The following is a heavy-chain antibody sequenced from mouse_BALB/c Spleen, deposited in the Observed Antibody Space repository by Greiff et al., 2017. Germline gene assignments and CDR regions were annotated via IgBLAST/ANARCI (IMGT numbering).Heavy chain of an antibody. J-gene: IGHJ4*01. V-gene: IGHV1S81*02. D-gene: IGHD2-2*01. Sequence: QVQLQQPGAELVKPGASVKLSCKASGYTFTSYWMHWVKQRPGQGLEWIGEINPSNGRTNYNEKFKSKATLTVDKSSSTAYMQLSSLTSEDSAVYYCAREGTMYGYSSYAMDYWGQGTSVTVSS. CDR2: INPSNGRT. CDR3: AREGTMYGYSSYAMDY. CDR1: GYTFTSYW.